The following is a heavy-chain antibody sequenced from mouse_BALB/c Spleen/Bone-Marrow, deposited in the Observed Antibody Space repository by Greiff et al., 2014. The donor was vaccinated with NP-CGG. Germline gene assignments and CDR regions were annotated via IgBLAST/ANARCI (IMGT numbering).Heavy chain of an antibody. CDR1: GYTFTSYY. CDR3: ARNYGFDY. V-gene: IGHV1S56*01. CDR2: IYPGNVNT. J-gene: IGHJ2*01. D-gene: IGHD1-1*01. Sequence: QVQLKESRPELGKPGASVGISCQASGYTFTSYYIHWVKKKPGPGLEWIGWIYPGNVNTKYNEKFKGKATLTADKSSSTAYMQLSSLTSEDSAVYFCARNYGFDYWGQGTTLTVSS.